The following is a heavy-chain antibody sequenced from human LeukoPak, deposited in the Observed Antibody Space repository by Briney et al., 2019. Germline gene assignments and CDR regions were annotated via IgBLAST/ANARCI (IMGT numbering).Heavy chain of an antibody. D-gene: IGHD4-17*01. V-gene: IGHV4-34*01. J-gene: IGHJ6*02. CDR2: INQSGNT. CDR3: ARARGWTSGDDYYYGMDV. CDR1: GGPFSGYY. Sequence: PSETLSLTCVVYGGPFSGYYWSWIRQSPGKGLEWIGEINQSGNTNYNPSLKSRVTISIDTSKNQFSLKVTSVTAGDTAVYYCARARGWTSGDDYYYGMDVWGQGTTSTVSS.